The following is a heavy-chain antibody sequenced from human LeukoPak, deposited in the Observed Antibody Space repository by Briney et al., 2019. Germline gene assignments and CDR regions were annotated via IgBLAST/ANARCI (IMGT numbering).Heavy chain of an antibody. J-gene: IGHJ5*02. V-gene: IGHV4-4*02. D-gene: IGHD2-15*01. Sequence: SETPSLTCAVSGGSISSSNWWSWVRQPPGKGLEWIGEIYHSGSTNYNPSLKSRVTISVDKSKNQFSLKLSSVTAADTAVYYCAKNRTRRYCSGGSCYLIHWFDPWGQGTLVTVSS. CDR2: IYHSGST. CDR1: GGSISSSNW. CDR3: AKNRTRRYCSGGSCYLIHWFDP.